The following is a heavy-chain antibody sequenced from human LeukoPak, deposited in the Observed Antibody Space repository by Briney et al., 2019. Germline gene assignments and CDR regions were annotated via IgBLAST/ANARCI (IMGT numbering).Heavy chain of an antibody. CDR2: IGAYDGNT. V-gene: IGHV1-18*01. J-gene: IGHJ4*02. CDR1: GYTFTSYG. CDR3: ARDMYTSSSSDVDYDY. Sequence: GASVKVSCKASGYTFTSYGISWVRQAPGQGLEWMGWIGAYDGNTNYAQKLQGRVTMTTDTSTSTAYMELRSLRSDDTAVYYCARDMYTSSSSDVDYDYWGQGTLVTVSS. D-gene: IGHD6-13*01.